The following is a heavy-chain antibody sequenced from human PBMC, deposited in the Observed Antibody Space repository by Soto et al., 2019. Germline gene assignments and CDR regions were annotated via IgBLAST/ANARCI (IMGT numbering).Heavy chain of an antibody. Sequence: QVQLQESVPGLVKPSGTLSLTCAGSGGSISSSNWWSWVRQPPGTGLEWIGEIYHSGSTNYNPSLKSRVTISVDKSKNQFSLKLSSVTAADTAVYYCARLGIAVADDSFDYWGQGTLVTVSS. CDR2: IYHSGST. D-gene: IGHD6-19*01. J-gene: IGHJ4*02. CDR3: ARLGIAVADDSFDY. V-gene: IGHV4-4*02. CDR1: GGSISSSNW.